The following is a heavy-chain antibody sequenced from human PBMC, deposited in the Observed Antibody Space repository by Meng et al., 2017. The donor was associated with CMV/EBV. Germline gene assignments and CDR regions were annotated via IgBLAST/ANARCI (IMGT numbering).Heavy chain of an antibody. J-gene: IGHJ3*02. V-gene: IGHV1-69*02. CDR1: GGTFSSYT. Sequence: SVKVSCKASGGTFSSYTISWVRQAPGQGLEWMGRIIPILGIANYAQKFQGRVTITADKSTSTAYMGLSSLRSEDTAVYYCARVGSGSQAGFIFHAFDIWGQGTMVTVSS. CDR2: IIPILGIA. CDR3: ARVGSGSQAGFIFHAFDI. D-gene: IGHD1-26*01.